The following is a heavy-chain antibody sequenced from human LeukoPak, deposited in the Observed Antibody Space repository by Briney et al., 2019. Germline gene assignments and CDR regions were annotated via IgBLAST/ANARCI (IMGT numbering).Heavy chain of an antibody. CDR2: NSSSSDYI. D-gene: IGHD4-17*01. CDR3: ARDYGHGDYHWYFDL. V-gene: IGHV3-21*01. J-gene: IGHJ2*01. CDR1: GFTFSSES. Sequence: GGSLRLSCAASGFTFSSESMNWVRQAPGKGLEWVSSNSSSSDYIYYADSVKGRFTISRDNAKNSLSLQMNSLRAEDTAVYYCARDYGHGDYHWYFDLWGRGTLVTVSS.